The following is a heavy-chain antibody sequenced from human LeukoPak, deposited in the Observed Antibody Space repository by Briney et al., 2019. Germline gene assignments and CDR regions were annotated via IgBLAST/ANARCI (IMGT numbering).Heavy chain of an antibody. CDR1: GFTFSSYG. Sequence: GGSLRLSCAASGFTFSSYGMSWVRQAPGKGLEWVSYISSSGSTIYYADSVKGRFTISRDNAKNSLYLQMNSLRAEDTAVYYCARNYYGSGSYYNFLFWGQGTLVTVSS. D-gene: IGHD3-10*01. V-gene: IGHV3-48*04. J-gene: IGHJ4*02. CDR3: ARNYYGSGSYYNFLF. CDR2: ISSSGSTI.